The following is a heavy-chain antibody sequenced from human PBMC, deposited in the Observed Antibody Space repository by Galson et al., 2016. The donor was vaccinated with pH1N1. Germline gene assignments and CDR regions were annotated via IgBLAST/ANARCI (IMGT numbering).Heavy chain of an antibody. Sequence: SVKVSCKASGYTFPNYFMHWVRQAPGQGLEWMGVINPSGGETTYAQKFQGRVTMTRDRSTSTVYMELSSLRSGDTAVYYCARKICTSNLCVFDYWGQGTLVSVTS. D-gene: IGHD2-8*01. CDR2: INPSGGET. V-gene: IGHV1-46*01. CDR1: GYTFPNYF. J-gene: IGHJ4*02. CDR3: ARKICTSNLCVFDY.